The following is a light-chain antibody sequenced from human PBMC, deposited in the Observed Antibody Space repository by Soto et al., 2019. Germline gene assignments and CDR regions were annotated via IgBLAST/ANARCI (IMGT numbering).Light chain of an antibody. V-gene: IGLV2-14*03. CDR3: TSYTTGTTWV. CDR2: DVS. Sequence: QSVLTQPASVSGSPGQSITISCTGTSSDVGRYNYVSWHQQHPGKAPKLLIFDVSNRPSGVSDRFSGSKSGNTASLTISGLQAEDEADYYCTSYTTGTTWVFGGGTKLTVL. J-gene: IGLJ3*02. CDR1: SSDVGRYNY.